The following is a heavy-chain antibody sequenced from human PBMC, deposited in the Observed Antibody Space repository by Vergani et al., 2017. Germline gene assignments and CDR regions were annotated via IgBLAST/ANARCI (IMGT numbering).Heavy chain of an antibody. J-gene: IGHJ3*02. V-gene: IGHV3-33*01. CDR3: AVEQPPSLTAAFDI. D-gene: IGHD1/OR15-1a*01. Sequence: QVQLVESGGGVVQPGRSLRLPCAASGFTFSSYGMHWVRQAPGKGLEWVAIIWHDGSNKYYADSVKGRFTISRDNSKNTLYLQMNSLRAEDTAVYYCAVEQPPSLTAAFDIWGQGTMVTVSS. CDR1: GFTFSSYG. CDR2: IWHDGSNK.